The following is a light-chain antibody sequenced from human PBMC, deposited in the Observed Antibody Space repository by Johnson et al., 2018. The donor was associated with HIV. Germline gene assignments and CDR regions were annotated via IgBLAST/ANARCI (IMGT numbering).Light chain of an antibody. CDR2: ENN. V-gene: IGLV1-51*02. Sequence: HSVLTQPPSVSAAPGQKVTISCSGSSSNIGNNYVSWYQQLPGTAPKLLIYENNKRPSGIPDRFSGPKSGTSATLGITGLTTGDEDDYYCGTWDSSLSAYYVFGTGTKVTVL. J-gene: IGLJ1*01. CDR3: GTWDSSLSAYYV. CDR1: SSNIGNNY.